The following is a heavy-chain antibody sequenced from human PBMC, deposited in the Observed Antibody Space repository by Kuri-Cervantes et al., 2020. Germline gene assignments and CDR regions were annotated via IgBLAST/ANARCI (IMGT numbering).Heavy chain of an antibody. V-gene: IGHV4-34*01. CDR1: GGSFNGYY. CDR3: ARGKQGPRCFDL. J-gene: IGHJ2*01. Sequence: SETLSLTCAVYGGSFNGYYWSWIRQPPGKGLEWIGKINHSGSTNYNPSLKSRVTISVDTSKNQFSLKLNSVTAADTAVYCCARGKQGPRCFDLWGRGTLVTVSS. CDR2: INHSGST.